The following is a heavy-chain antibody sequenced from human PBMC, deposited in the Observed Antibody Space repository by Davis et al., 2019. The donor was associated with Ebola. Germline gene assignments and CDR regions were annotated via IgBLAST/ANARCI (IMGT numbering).Heavy chain of an antibody. Sequence: ASVKVSCKASGYSFTNYGINWVRQAPGQGLEWMGWISGYNGNTNYAQNLQGRVTMTTDTSTSTAYMELRSLRSDDTAVYYCARAQFPTTSDHWGQGTLVTVSS. CDR3: ARAQFPTTSDH. D-gene: IGHD1-1*01. V-gene: IGHV1-18*01. J-gene: IGHJ4*02. CDR2: ISGYNGNT. CDR1: GYSFTNYG.